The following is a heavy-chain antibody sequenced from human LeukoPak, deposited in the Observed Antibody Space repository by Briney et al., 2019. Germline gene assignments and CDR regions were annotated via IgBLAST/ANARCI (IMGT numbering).Heavy chain of an antibody. CDR3: STDFWSGYYTFFDV. J-gene: IGHJ3*01. CDR2: IKSKTDGGTI. V-gene: IGHV3-15*01. Sequence: GGSLRPSCAASGFTFSNVWMSWVRQAPGKGLEWVGRIKSKTDGGTIDYAAPVKGRFTISRDDSKNTLYLQMKSLKTEDTAVYYCSTDFWSGYYTFFDVWGQGTMVTVSS. CDR1: GFTFSNVW. D-gene: IGHD3-3*01.